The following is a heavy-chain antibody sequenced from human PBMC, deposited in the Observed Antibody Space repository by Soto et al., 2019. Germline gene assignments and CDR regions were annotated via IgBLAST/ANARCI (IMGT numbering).Heavy chain of an antibody. V-gene: IGHV3-30-3*01. J-gene: IGHJ4*02. Sequence: QVQLVESGGGMVQPGRSLRLSCVASGFTFSSYAMHWVRQVPGKGLQWVSLISYDGSNKYYAGSVKGRFTISRDNSKRTLYLQLNRPRSEDTAVYYCARGRGYIHYLDYWGQGTLVTVSS. D-gene: IGHD5-12*01. CDR1: GFTFSSYA. CDR3: ARGRGYIHYLDY. CDR2: ISYDGSNK.